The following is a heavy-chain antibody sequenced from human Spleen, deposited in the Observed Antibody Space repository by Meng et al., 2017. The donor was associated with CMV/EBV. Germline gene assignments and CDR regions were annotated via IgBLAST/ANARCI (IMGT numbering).Heavy chain of an antibody. J-gene: IGHJ4*02. Sequence: CAASGFTFSNYHRHWVRQTTGKGLEWVSATGTHGDTYYADSVKSRFTVSREDAKNSFYLQMNSLRAEDTAVYYCARGPSEHSAYLDYWGQGTLVTVSS. CDR1: GFTFSNYH. CDR3: ARGPSEHSAYLDY. D-gene: IGHD1-14*01. V-gene: IGHV3-13*01. CDR2: TGTHGDT.